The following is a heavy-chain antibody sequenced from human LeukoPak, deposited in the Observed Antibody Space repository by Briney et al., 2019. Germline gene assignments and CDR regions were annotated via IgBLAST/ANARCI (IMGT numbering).Heavy chain of an antibody. J-gene: IGHJ4*02. D-gene: IGHD6-13*01. CDR1: EVTFSDYT. CDR3: ARCHPKQQLAYFDY. CDR2: IIPIFGTI. Sequence: GASVKVSCKASEVTFSDYTISWVRQAPGQGLEWMGGIIPIFGTIYYAQKLQGRVTITADESTTTAYMELSSLRSEDTAVYYCARCHPKQQLAYFDYWGQGSLVTVSS. V-gene: IGHV1-69*13.